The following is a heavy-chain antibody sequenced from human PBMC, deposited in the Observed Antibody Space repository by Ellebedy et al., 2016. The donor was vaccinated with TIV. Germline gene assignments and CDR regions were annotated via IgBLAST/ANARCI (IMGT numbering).Heavy chain of an antibody. J-gene: IGHJ6*02. CDR3: ARGLWFGELDV. CDR2: IGAYNGNT. CDR1: GYSLTSNG. D-gene: IGHD3-10*01. V-gene: IGHV1-18*01. Sequence: AAPVKVSCKASGYSLTSNGISWVRQAPGQGLEWMGWIGAYNGNTNYAQKFQGRVTMTTDTSTSTVYMDLRSLRSDDTAVYYCARGLWFGELDVWGQGTTVTVSS.